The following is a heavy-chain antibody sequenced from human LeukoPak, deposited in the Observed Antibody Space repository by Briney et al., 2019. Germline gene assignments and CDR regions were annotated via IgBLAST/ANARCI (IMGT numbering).Heavy chain of an antibody. V-gene: IGHV3-23*01. J-gene: IGHJ4*02. CDR3: AKDIVVVVAATLDY. CDR2: ISGSGDST. D-gene: IGHD2-15*01. Sequence: GGSLRLSCAASGFTFSSYAMSWVRQAPGKGLEWVSAISGSGDSTYYADSVKGRFTIFRDNSKNTLYLQMNSLSPEDTAVYYCAKDIVVVVAATLDYRGQGALVTVSS. CDR1: GFTFSSYA.